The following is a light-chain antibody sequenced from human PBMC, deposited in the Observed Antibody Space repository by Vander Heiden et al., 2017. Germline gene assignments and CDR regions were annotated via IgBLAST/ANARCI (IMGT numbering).Light chain of an antibody. CDR1: SSNIGAGYD. J-gene: IGLJ2*01. CDR2: GNS. Sequence: QSVLTQPPSVSGASGQRVTISCTGSSSNIGAGYDVHWYQQLPGTDPKLLIYGNSNRPSGVPDRFSGSKSGTSASLAITGLQAEDEADYYCQSYDSSLSGVVFGGGTKLTVL. CDR3: QSYDSSLSGVV. V-gene: IGLV1-40*01.